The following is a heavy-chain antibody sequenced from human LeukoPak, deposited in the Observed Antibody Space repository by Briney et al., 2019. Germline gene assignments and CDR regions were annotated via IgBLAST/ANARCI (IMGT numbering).Heavy chain of an antibody. CDR1: GYTFTSYD. CDR3: ARVELLSGLGYYYGSGSYYNSNWFDP. D-gene: IGHD3-10*01. J-gene: IGHJ5*02. Sequence: ASVKVSCKASGYTFTSYDINWVRQATGQGLEWMGWMNPNSGNTGYAQKFQGRVTMTRNTSISTAYMELSSLRSEDTAVYYCARVELLSGLGYYYGSGSYYNSNWFDPWGQGTLVTVSS. CDR2: MNPNSGNT. V-gene: IGHV1-8*01.